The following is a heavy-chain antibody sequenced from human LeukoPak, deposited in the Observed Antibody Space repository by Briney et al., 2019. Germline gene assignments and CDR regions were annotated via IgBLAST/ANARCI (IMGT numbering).Heavy chain of an antibody. Sequence: SETLSLTCTVSGGSISSYYWSWIRQPPGKGLEWIGYIYYSGSTNYNPSLKSRVTISVDTSKNQFSLKLSSVTAADTAVYYCARKGGWCASFDIWGQGTMVTVSS. V-gene: IGHV4-59*01. D-gene: IGHD6-19*01. CDR2: IYYSGST. J-gene: IGHJ3*02. CDR3: ARKGGWCASFDI. CDR1: GGSISSYY.